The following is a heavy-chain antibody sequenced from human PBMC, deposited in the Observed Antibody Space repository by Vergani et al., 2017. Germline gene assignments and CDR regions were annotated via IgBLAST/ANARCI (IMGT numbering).Heavy chain of an antibody. Sequence: EVELVQSGPEMRKPGESLKISCKGSEYSFGNYWIGWVRQMPGKGLECMGIIYPADSDTRYSPSFQGQVTISADKSISTAFLQWDSLKASDTALYYCARHTTYTVSWGQGTLVTVSS. CDR3: ARHTTYTVS. V-gene: IGHV5-51*01. D-gene: IGHD1-1*01. CDR2: IYPADSDT. J-gene: IGHJ5*02. CDR1: EYSFGNYW.